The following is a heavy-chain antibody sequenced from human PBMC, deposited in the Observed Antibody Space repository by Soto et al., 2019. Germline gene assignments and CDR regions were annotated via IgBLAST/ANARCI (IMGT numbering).Heavy chain of an antibody. J-gene: IGHJ4*02. CDR1: GFTFSNFP. CDR2: ISYDGSNE. V-gene: IGHV3-30-3*01. Sequence: QVQLVESGGGVVQPGRSLRLSCAASGFTFSNFPIHWVRQAPGQGLEWVAVISYDGSNEYYADSVKGRFTISRDNSKNTLYLQINSLRPEDSGLYFCARGGLGSGWYHFDSWGQGTQVTVSS. D-gene: IGHD6-19*01. CDR3: ARGGLGSGWYHFDS.